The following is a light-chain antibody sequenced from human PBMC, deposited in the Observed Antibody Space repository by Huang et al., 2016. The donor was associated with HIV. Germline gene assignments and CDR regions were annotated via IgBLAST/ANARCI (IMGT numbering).Light chain of an antibody. CDR1: QSVTNY. V-gene: IGKV3-11*01. CDR3: QQRGNWPPVT. CDR2: EAS. Sequence: EVVLTQSPATLSLSPGERSTLSCRASQSVTNYLDWYQQQPCQPPRLLIYEASSRATGVPARFSGSGSGNDFTLTISSLEPEDFAVYYCQQRGNWPPVTFGGGTKVEIK. J-gene: IGKJ4*01.